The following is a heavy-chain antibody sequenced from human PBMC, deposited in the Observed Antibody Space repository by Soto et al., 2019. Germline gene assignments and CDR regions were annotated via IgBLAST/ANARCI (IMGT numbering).Heavy chain of an antibody. V-gene: IGHV4-4*07. CDR1: GASFTCCY. D-gene: IGHD3-3*01. J-gene: IGHJ5*02. Sequence: QVQLQESGPGLVKPSETRSLTSTVSGASFTCCYWRWVRQRAGKGLEWIGRFYSTESSIYNPNLTSRVTISVDTSKNEVSLKVASVTAADTAVYYCARDGDTAGDLWGQGTLVTVSS. CDR3: ARDGDTAGDL. CDR2: FYSTESS.